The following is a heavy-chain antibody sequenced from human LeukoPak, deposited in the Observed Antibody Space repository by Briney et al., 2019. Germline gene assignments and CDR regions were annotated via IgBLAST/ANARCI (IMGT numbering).Heavy chain of an antibody. V-gene: IGHV3-23*01. Sequence: GGSLRLSCAASGFTFSNSALSWVRQAPGKGLEWVSDISGSGGSTYYADSAKGRFTISRDNSKNTLYLQMNSLRAEDTAVYYCARGPSGYHNTGGQGTLVTVSS. CDR3: ARGPSGYHNT. J-gene: IGHJ4*02. CDR2: ISGSGGST. D-gene: IGHD5-12*01. CDR1: GFTFSNSA.